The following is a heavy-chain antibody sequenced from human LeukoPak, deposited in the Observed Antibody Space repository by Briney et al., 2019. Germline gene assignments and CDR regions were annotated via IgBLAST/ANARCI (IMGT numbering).Heavy chain of an antibody. CDR1: GGTFSSYA. Sequence: SVKVSCKASGGTFSSYAISWVRQAPGQGLEWMGGIIPIFGTANYAQKFQGRVTITADESTSTAYMELSSLRSEDTAVYYCARDSKSFGEYPPYYMDVWGKGTTVTISS. J-gene: IGHJ6*03. V-gene: IGHV1-69*13. CDR3: ARDSKSFGEYPPYYMDV. CDR2: IIPIFGTA. D-gene: IGHD3-10*01.